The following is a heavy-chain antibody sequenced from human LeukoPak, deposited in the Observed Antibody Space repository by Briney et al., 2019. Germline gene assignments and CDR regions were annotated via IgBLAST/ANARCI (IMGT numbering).Heavy chain of an antibody. V-gene: IGHV3-66*01. CDR2: IYSGGST. J-gene: IGHJ6*03. Sequence: GGSLRLSCAASGFTVSSNYMSWVRQAPGKGLEWVSVIYSGGSTYYADSVKGRFTISRDNSKNTLYLLMNSLRAEDTAVYYCARVLSYYGDYPDYMDVWGKGTTVTISS. CDR3: ARVLSYYGDYPDYMDV. CDR1: GFTVSSNY. D-gene: IGHD4-17*01.